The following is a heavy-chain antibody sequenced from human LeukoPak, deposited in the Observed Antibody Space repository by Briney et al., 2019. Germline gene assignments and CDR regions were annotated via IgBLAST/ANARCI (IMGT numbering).Heavy chain of an antibody. D-gene: IGHD3-16*01. CDR2: ISYDGSNK. CDR1: GFTFSNNG. V-gene: IGHV3-30*18. Sequence: PGGSLRLSCAASGFTFSNNGMHWVRQAPDKGLEWVAVISYDGSNKYYADSVKGRFTISRDNSKNTLYLQMNSLRAEDTAVYYCAKGAYGGNWFDPWGQGTLVTVSS. J-gene: IGHJ5*02. CDR3: AKGAYGGNWFDP.